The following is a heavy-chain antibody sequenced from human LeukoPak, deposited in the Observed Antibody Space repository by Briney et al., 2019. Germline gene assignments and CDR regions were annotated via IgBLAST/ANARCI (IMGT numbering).Heavy chain of an antibody. Sequence: ASVKVSCKASGYTFTSYGISWVRQAPGQGLEWMGGFDPEGGETIYAQKFQGRVTMTEDTSTDTAYMELSSLRSEDTAVYYCATGNGFIRDLDYWGQGTLVTVSS. V-gene: IGHV1-24*01. CDR3: ATGNGFIRDLDY. D-gene: IGHD6-19*01. CDR1: GYTFTSYG. J-gene: IGHJ4*02. CDR2: FDPEGGET.